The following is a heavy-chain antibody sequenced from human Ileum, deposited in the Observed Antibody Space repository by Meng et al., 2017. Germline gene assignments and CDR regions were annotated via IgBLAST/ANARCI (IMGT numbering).Heavy chain of an antibody. Sequence: EVQPVQSGVEWKKRGATVKISCKVSAYTSTDYYKHWVQQAPGKGLEWMGLVDPEDGETIYAEKFQGRVTITADTSTDTAYMELSSLRSEDTAVYYCAAGTRPTWYFDLWGRGTLVTVSS. CDR3: AAGTRPTWYFDL. D-gene: IGHD1-1*01. V-gene: IGHV1-69-2*01. CDR1: AYTSTDYY. CDR2: VDPEDGET. J-gene: IGHJ2*01.